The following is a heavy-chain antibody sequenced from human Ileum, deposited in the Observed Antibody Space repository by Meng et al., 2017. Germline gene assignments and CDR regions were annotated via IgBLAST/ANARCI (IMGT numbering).Heavy chain of an antibody. CDR1: GGSVGNGLYF. V-gene: IGHV4-61*01. J-gene: IGHJ4*02. Sequence: GSLRLSCTVSGGSVGNGLYFWSWIRQPPGKGLEWIGRIYYSGITNYNPSVKSRVTISLDTSKNQFFLNLNSVSAADSAIYYCARTYSTSFFDAWGQGTLVTVSS. D-gene: IGHD6-6*01. CDR3: ARTYSTSFFDA. CDR2: IYYSGIT.